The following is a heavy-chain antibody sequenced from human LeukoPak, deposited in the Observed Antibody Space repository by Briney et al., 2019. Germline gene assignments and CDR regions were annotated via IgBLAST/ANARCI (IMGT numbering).Heavy chain of an antibody. Sequence: GGSLRLSCAASGFSFNNYEMNWFRQAPGKGLEYVSYISGSGRTIYYADSVKGRFTISRDNAKTSLYLQMNSLRAEDTALYYCARDRGGIGYYMDVWGKGTTVTVSS. CDR2: ISGSGRTI. CDR3: ARDRGGIGYYMDV. V-gene: IGHV3-48*03. J-gene: IGHJ6*03. CDR1: GFSFNNYE. D-gene: IGHD3-16*02.